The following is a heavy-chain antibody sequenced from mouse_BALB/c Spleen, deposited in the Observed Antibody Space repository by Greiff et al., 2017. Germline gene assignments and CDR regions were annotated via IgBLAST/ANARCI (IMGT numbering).Heavy chain of an antibody. V-gene: IGHV6-6*02. D-gene: IGHD2-4*01. CDR2: IRLKSNNYAT. CDR1: GFTFSNYW. CDR3: TRRGFYYDYDVGFAY. J-gene: IGHJ3*01. Sequence: DVKLQESGGGLVQPGGSMKLSCVASGFTFSNYWMNWVRQSPEKGLEWVAEIRLKSNNYATHYAESVKGRFTISRDDSKSSVYLQMNNLRAEDTGIYYCTRRGFYYDYDVGFAYWGQGTLVTVSA.